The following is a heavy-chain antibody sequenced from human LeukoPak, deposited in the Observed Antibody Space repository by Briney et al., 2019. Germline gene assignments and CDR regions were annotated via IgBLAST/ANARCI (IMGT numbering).Heavy chain of an antibody. V-gene: IGHV3-30-3*01. D-gene: IGHD6-19*01. CDR3: ARARSSGWPNYYYYMDV. CDR1: GFTFSSYA. J-gene: IGHJ6*03. Sequence: GGSLRLSCAASGFTFSSYAMHWVRQAPGKGLEWVAVISYDGSNKYYADSVKGRFTISRDNSKNTLYLQINSLRAEDTAVYYCARARSSGWPNYYYYMDVWGKGTTVTISS. CDR2: ISYDGSNK.